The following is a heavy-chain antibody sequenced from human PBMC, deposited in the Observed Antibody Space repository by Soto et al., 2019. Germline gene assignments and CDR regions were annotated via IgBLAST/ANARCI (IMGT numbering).Heavy chain of an antibody. J-gene: IGHJ3*02. Sequence: QVQLVQSGAEVKKPGSSVKVSCKASGGTFSSYAISWVRQAPGQGLEWMRGIIPIFGTANYAQKFQGRVTITADESTSTAYMELSSLRSEDTAVYYCARVLKGYYDSSGYAFDIWGQGTMVTVSS. CDR3: ARVLKGYYDSSGYAFDI. D-gene: IGHD3-22*01. V-gene: IGHV1-69*01. CDR2: IIPIFGTA. CDR1: GGTFSSYA.